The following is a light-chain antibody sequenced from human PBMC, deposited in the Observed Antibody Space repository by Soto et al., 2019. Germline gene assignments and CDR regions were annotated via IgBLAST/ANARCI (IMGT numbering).Light chain of an antibody. J-gene: IGKJ4*01. V-gene: IGKV3-15*01. CDR2: GAS. Sequence: EVVMTQSPATLSVSPGERATLSCRASQSVSTDLSWYQQTPGQAPTLLLYGASTRATGIPARFSGSGSGTEFTLTISKLKSEDLAVYYCQQYNDWLTFGGGTKVEIE. CDR1: QSVSTD. CDR3: QQYNDWLT.